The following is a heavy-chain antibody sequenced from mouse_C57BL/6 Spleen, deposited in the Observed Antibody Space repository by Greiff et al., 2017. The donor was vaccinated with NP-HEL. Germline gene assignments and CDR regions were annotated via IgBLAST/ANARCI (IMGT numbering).Heavy chain of an antibody. CDR3: ARGTWFAY. V-gene: IGHV1-26*01. J-gene: IGHJ3*01. CDR1: GYTFTDYY. Sequence: EVQLQQSGPELVKPGASVKISCKASGYTFTDYYMNWVKQSHGKSLEWIGDINPNNGGTSYNQKFKGKATLTVDKSSSTAYMELRSLTSEDSAVYYYARGTWFAYWGQGTLVTVSA. CDR2: INPNNGGT.